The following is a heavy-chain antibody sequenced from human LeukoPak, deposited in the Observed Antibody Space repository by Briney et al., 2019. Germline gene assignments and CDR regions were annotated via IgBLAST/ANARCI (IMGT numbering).Heavy chain of an antibody. V-gene: IGHV3-11*01. Sequence: GGSLRLSCAASGFTFNNYYMSWIRQAPGKGLEWVSYMSTSGDTIYYADSVKGRFTISRDNAKNSLYLQMNSLRAEDTAVYYCARDRDYFDYWGQGTLVTVSS. J-gene: IGHJ4*02. CDR2: MSTSGDTI. CDR3: ARDRDYFDY. D-gene: IGHD3-10*01. CDR1: GFTFNNYY.